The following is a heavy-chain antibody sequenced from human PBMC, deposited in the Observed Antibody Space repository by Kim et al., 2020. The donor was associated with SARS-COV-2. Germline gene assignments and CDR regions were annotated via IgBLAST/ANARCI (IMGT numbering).Heavy chain of an antibody. CDR3: TRNTPLGNNWDTSVS. CDR1: GFTVSSNY. J-gene: IGHJ5*01. CDR2: IYSGGST. V-gene: IGHV3-53*01. D-gene: IGHD1-1*01. Sequence: GGSLRLSCAASGFTVSSNYMSWVRQAPGKGLEWVSIIYSGGSTYSEDSVKGRFTISRDNSNNTLYFQMNNLRAEDTAVYYCTRNTPLGNNWDTSVSWG.